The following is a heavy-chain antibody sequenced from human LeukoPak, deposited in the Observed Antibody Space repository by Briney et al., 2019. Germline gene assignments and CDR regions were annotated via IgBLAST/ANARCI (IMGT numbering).Heavy chain of an antibody. CDR3: ATDISRYYGSGSYYNF. CDR1: GYTFTGYY. J-gene: IGHJ4*02. Sequence: ASVKVSCKASGYTFTGYYMHWVRQAPGKGLEWMGGFDPEDGETIYAQKFQGRVTMTEDTSTDTAYMELSSLRSEDTAVYYCATDISRYYGSGSYYNFWGQGTLVTVSS. CDR2: FDPEDGET. V-gene: IGHV1-24*01. D-gene: IGHD3-10*01.